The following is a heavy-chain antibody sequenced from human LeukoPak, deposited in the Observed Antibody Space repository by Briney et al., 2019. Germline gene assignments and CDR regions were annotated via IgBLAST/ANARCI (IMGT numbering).Heavy chain of an antibody. Sequence: SETLSLTCTVSGGSISNYYWSWIRQPPGKGLEWIGYIYYSGSTNYNPSLKSRVTISVDTSKKQFSLKLSSVTAADTAVYYCARDTYYYDSSGYYYVNYFDYWGQGTLVTVSS. CDR1: GGSISNYY. CDR2: IYYSGST. J-gene: IGHJ4*02. V-gene: IGHV4-59*01. D-gene: IGHD3-22*01. CDR3: ARDTYYYDSSGYYYVNYFDY.